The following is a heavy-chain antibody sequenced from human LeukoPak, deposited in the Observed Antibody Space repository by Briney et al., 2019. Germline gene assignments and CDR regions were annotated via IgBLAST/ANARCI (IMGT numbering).Heavy chain of an antibody. CDR3: ARVGWYDSSGYWVSYYYYMDV. CDR1: RFIFSIYA. CDR2: IRYDGSEK. J-gene: IGHJ6*03. D-gene: IGHD3-22*01. Sequence: PGGSLRLSCAASRFIFSIYAMHWVRQAPGKGLEWVAFIRYDGSEKYYADSVKGRFTISRDNAKNSLYLQMNSLRAEDTAVYYCARVGWYDSSGYWVSYYYYMDVWGKGTTVTISS. V-gene: IGHV3-30*02.